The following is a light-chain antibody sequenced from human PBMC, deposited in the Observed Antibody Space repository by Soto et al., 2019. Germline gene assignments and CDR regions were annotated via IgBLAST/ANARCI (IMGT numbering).Light chain of an antibody. V-gene: IGKV3-20*01. Sequence: EIVLTQSPGTLSLSPGERATLSCRASQSVSSSYLAWYQQKPGQAPRLLIYGASSRATGIPDRFSGSGSGTDFTLTISRLEPEDFAVYYCQHYGSSLSITFAQGTRLEIK. J-gene: IGKJ5*01. CDR3: QHYGSSLSIT. CDR1: QSVSSSY. CDR2: GAS.